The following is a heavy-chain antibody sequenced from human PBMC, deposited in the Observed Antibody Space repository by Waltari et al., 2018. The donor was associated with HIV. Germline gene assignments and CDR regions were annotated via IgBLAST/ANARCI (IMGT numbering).Heavy chain of an antibody. D-gene: IGHD1-26*01. CDR1: GGSISSYY. V-gene: IGHV4-59*01. Sequence: QVQLQESGPGLVKPSETLSLTCTVSGGSISSYYWSWIRQPPGKGLEWIGYIYYSGSTNYNPSLKSRVTISVDTSKNQFSLKLSSVTAADTAVYYCARASIVFSTREWYFDLWGRGTLVTVSS. CDR3: ARASIVFSTREWYFDL. CDR2: IYYSGST. J-gene: IGHJ2*01.